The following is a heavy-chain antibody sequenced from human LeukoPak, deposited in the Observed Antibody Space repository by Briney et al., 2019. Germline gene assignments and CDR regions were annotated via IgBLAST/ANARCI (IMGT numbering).Heavy chain of an antibody. D-gene: IGHD2-2*01. CDR2: MNPNSGNK. J-gene: IGHJ2*01. CDR1: VYTFTSYD. V-gene: IGHV1-8*01. Sequence: ASVKVSCKASVYTFTSYDINAVRQATGQGLEWVGGMNPNSGNKGFPQKLQGRVTITRKTPISKAYMALSILRAKDRPGCDCARALPTGWYFELWGRGTLVTVSS. CDR3: ARALPTGWYFEL.